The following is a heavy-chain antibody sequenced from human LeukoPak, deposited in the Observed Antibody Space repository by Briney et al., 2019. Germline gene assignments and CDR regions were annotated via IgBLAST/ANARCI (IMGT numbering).Heavy chain of an antibody. J-gene: IGHJ6*03. V-gene: IGHV4-39*07. CDR1: GGSISSSSYY. CDR3: ARNYNRFYYYMDV. CDR2: IYYSGST. D-gene: IGHD5-24*01. Sequence: SETLSLTCTVSGGSISSSSYYWGWIRQPPGKGLEWIGSIYYSGSTYYNPSLKSRVTISVDTSKNQFSLKLSSVTAADTAVYYCARNYNRFYYYMDVWGKGTTVTVSS.